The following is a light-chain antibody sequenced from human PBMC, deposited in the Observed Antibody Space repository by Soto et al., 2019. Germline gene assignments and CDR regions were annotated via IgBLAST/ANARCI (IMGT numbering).Light chain of an antibody. CDR1: QDISSY. Sequence: DIQLTQSPSLLSASVGDRVTITCRASQDISSYLAWYQQKPGRAPELLIHGAHSLHSGVPSRFSGSGSGTEFSLTISSLQPEDFATYYCQQSFSNFYTFGGGTRV. CDR3: QQSFSNFYT. J-gene: IGKJ4*01. CDR2: GAH. V-gene: IGKV1-9*01.